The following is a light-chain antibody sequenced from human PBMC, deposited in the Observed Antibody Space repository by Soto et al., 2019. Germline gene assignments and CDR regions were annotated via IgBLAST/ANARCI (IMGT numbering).Light chain of an antibody. J-gene: IGKJ4*01. CDR1: RSVSSN. CDR3: QQCNWPLT. V-gene: IGKV3-15*01. Sequence: EIVLTQSPGTLSLSPGERATLSCRADRSVSSNLAWYQQKPGQAPRLLIYDASTRATGIPDRFSGSGSETEFTLTISSLQSEDFAVYYCQQCNWPLTFGGGTKVDI. CDR2: DAS.